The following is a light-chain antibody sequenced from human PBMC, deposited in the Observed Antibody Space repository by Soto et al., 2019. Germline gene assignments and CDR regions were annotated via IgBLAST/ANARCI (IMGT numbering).Light chain of an antibody. CDR3: QQYGSSPI. CDR2: GAS. V-gene: IGKV3-20*01. CDR1: QSVSGSY. Sequence: EIVLTQSPGTLSLSPGERATLSCRVSQSVSGSYLAWYQQKPGQAPRLLIYGASSRATGIPDRFSGSGSGTDSTLTISRLEPEDFAVYYCQQYGSSPIFGGGTKVEIK. J-gene: IGKJ4*01.